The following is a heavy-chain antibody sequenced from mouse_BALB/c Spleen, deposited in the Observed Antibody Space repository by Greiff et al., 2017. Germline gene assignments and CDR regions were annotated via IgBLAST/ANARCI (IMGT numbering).Heavy chain of an antibody. CDR2: INPSNGGT. D-gene: IGHD2-1*01. V-gene: IGHV1S81*02. CDR3: TRGGNYGYAMDY. Sequence: VQLQQSGAELVKPGASVKLSCKASGYTFTSYYMYWVKQRPGQGLEWIGGINPSNGGTNFNEKFKSKATLTVDKSSSTAYMQLSSLTSEDSAVYYCTRGGNYGYAMDYWGQGTSVTVSS. CDR1: GYTFTSYY. J-gene: IGHJ4*01.